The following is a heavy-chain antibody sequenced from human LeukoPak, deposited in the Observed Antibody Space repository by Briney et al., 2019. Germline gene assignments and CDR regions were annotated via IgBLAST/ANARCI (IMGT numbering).Heavy chain of an antibody. J-gene: IGHJ4*02. CDR1: GYSISSGYY. Sequence: SETLSLTCAVSGYSISSGYYWGWIRQPPGKGLEWIGGIYHSGSTYYNPSLKRPVTISVDTSKNQFSLKLSSVTAADTAVYYCARDAAGTLSFDYWGQGTLVTVSS. CDR3: ARDAAGTLSFDY. D-gene: IGHD6-19*01. V-gene: IGHV4-38-2*02. CDR2: IYHSGST.